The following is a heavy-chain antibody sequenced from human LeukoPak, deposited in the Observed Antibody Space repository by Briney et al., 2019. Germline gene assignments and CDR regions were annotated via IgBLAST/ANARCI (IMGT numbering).Heavy chain of an antibody. CDR3: ARDPTNRPAPVNYFDR. V-gene: IGHV3-43*01. CDR2: ISWDGGST. CDR1: GFTFDDYT. J-gene: IGHJ5*02. D-gene: IGHD1-7*01. Sequence: GGSLRLSCAASGFTFDDYTMHWVRQAPGKGLEWVSLISWDGGSTYYADSVKGRFTISRDNSKNSLYLQMNSLRTEDTALYYCARDPTNRPAPVNYFDRWGQGTLVTVSS.